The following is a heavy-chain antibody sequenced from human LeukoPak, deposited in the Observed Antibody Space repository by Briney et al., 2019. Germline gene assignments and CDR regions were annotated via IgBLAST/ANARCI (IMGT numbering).Heavy chain of an antibody. Sequence: SETLSLTCTVSSYSISSGYYWGWIRQPPGKGLEWIGSIYHSGSTYYNPSLKSRATISVDTSKNQFSLNLNSVTAADTAVYYCARVPHGETIFGVVLYWFDPWGQGTLVTVFS. CDR1: SYSISSGYY. D-gene: IGHD3-3*01. J-gene: IGHJ5*02. CDR3: ARVPHGETIFGVVLYWFDP. CDR2: IYHSGST. V-gene: IGHV4-38-2*02.